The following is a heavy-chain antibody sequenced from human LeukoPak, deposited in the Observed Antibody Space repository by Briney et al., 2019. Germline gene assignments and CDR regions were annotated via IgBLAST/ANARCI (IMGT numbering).Heavy chain of an antibody. Sequence: GGSLTLYCAASGFTVSSNYMSWVRQAPGKGLEWVSVIYRGGSTYYAASVKGRFTISRDNSKNTLYLQMNSLRAEDTAVYYCARDWRRYYFDYWGQGTLVTVSS. J-gene: IGHJ4*02. CDR3: ARDWRRYYFDY. V-gene: IGHV3-53*01. D-gene: IGHD3-3*01. CDR1: GFTVSSNY. CDR2: IYRGGST.